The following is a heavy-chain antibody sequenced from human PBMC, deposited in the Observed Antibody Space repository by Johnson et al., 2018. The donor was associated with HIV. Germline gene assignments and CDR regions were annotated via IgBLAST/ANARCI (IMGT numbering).Heavy chain of an antibody. CDR3: VSVVRMPFSSDWKAFHI. V-gene: IGHV3-7*01. D-gene: IGHD6-19*01. CDR2: LKKDGSGT. J-gene: IGHJ3*02. CDR1: GFPFHTYG. Sequence: VQLVESGGGLVQPGGSLRLSCAASGFPFHTYGISWVRQGPGRGRVGVARLKKDGSGTSYVVSVKGRFNLARDNAKNSLFLQMNSLRAGDTALYYCVSVVRMPFSSDWKAFHIWGQGTLVSVSS.